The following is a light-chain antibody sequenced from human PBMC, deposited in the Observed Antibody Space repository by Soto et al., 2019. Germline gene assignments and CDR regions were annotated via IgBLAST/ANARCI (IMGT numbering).Light chain of an antibody. CDR2: AAS. CDR1: QSISSY. J-gene: IGKJ2*01. V-gene: IGKV1-39*01. CDR3: PQSYSPPPT. Sequence: DIQMTQSPSSLSASVGDRVTITCRASQSISSYLNWYQQKPGKAPKLLIYAASSLQSGVPSRFSGSGSGTDFTLTISSMQPEDFATYYCPQSYSPPPTFGQGTKLEIK.